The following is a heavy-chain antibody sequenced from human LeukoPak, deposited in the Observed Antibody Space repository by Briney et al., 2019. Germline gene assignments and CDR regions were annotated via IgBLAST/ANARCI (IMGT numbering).Heavy chain of an antibody. Sequence: GGSLRLSCAASGFTFSSYSMNWVRQAPGKGLEWVANIKEDGGDRNYVDSVKGRFTISRDTSKNMLYLQMNSLRADDTAVYYCAKGAYYYYMDVWGKGTTVSVSS. CDR2: IKEDGGDR. V-gene: IGHV3-7*03. CDR1: GFTFSSYS. J-gene: IGHJ6*03. CDR3: AKGAYYYYMDV.